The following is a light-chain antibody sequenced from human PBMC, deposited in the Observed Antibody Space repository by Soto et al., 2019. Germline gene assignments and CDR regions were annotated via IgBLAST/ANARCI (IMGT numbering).Light chain of an antibody. V-gene: IGKV3-20*01. Sequence: EIVLTQSPGTLSLSPGERATLSCRASQSVSSTYIAWYQQNPGLAPRLLIYGASSRATGIPDRFSGSGSGTDFTLTISRLEPEDFAVYFCQQYGRSPPFTFGQGTKVDIK. J-gene: IGKJ2*01. CDR1: QSVSSTY. CDR2: GAS. CDR3: QQYGRSPPFT.